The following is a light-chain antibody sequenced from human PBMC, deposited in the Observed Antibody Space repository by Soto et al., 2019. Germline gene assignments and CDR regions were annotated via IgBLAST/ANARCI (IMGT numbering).Light chain of an antibody. CDR1: QSVTHW. V-gene: IGKV1-5*01. J-gene: IGKJ2*02. CDR3: QQYYRSCT. CDR2: DAL. Sequence: DIQLTQSPSTLSAPVGDRVTITCRASQSVTHWLAWYQQKPGKAPKLLIYDALSLQSGVPSRFSGSGAGTEFSLTISSLQPDDFATYYCQQYYRSCTFGQGTKVEIK.